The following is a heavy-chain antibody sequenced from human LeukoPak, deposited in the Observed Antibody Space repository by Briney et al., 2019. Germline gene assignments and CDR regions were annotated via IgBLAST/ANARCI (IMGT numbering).Heavy chain of an antibody. J-gene: IGHJ4*02. D-gene: IGHD1-26*01. Sequence: ASVKVSCKASGYTFTGYYMNWVRQAPGQGLEWMGWVTPNSGDTNYAQKFQGRVTMTRDTSISTAYMELSSLRSDDTAVYYCARAESGSYSYFDYWGQGALVTVSS. V-gene: IGHV1-2*02. CDR1: GYTFTGYY. CDR2: VTPNSGDT. CDR3: ARAESGSYSYFDY.